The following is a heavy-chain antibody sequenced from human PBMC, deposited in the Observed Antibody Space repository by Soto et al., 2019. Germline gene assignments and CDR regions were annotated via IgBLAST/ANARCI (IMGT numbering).Heavy chain of an antibody. D-gene: IGHD2-2*03. V-gene: IGHV3-21*01. CDR3: ARVGYCSCSTCYGYFDF. J-gene: IGHJ4*02. Sequence: GSLRLSCAASGFIFSSYSINWVRQAPGRGLERVSKISRSGSSIYYADSVRGRFTISRDNAKNSLYLQLNSLRAEDTAVYYCARVGYCSCSTCYGYFDFWGPGTLVTVSS. CDR2: ISRSGSSI. CDR1: GFIFSSYS.